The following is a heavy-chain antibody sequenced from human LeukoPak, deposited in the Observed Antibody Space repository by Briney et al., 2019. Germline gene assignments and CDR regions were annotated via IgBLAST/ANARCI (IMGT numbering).Heavy chain of an antibody. CDR3: ARQGSYSDSSGYYQPDFDY. CDR1: GVSFSGYY. D-gene: IGHD3-22*01. CDR2: INHSGST. Sequence: SETLSLTCAVYGVSFSGYYWSWIRQPPGKGLEWIGEINHSGSTNYNPSLKSRVTISVDTSKNQFSLKLSSVTAADTAVYYCARQGSYSDSSGYYQPDFDYWGQGTLVTVSS. J-gene: IGHJ4*02. V-gene: IGHV4-34*01.